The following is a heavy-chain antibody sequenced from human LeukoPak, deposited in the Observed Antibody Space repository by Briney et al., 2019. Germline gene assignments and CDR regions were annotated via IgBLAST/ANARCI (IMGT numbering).Heavy chain of an antibody. CDR3: ARGYCSSTSCYNYYYYYMDV. Sequence: SVKVSCKASGGTFSSYAISWVRQAPGQGLEWMGGIIPIFGTANYAQKFQGRVTITTDESTSTAYMELSSLKSEDTAVYYCARGYCSSTSCYNYYYYYMDVWGKGTTVTVSS. CDR2: IIPIFGTA. D-gene: IGHD2-2*02. CDR1: GGTFSSYA. V-gene: IGHV1-69*05. J-gene: IGHJ6*03.